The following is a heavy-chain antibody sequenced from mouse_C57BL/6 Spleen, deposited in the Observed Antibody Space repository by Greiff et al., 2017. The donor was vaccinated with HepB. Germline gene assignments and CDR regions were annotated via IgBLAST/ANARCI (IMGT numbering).Heavy chain of an antibody. CDR2: ISSGGSTI. Sequence: EVKLMESGGGLVKPGGSLKLSCAASGFTFSDYGMHWVRQAPEKGLEWVAYISSGGSTIYYADTVKGRFTISRDNAKNTLFMQMTSLRSEDTAMYYCARRHYDYGGFTVWYFDVWGTGTTVTVSS. D-gene: IGHD2-4*01. J-gene: IGHJ1*03. CDR1: GFTFSDYG. CDR3: ARRHYDYGGFTVWYFDV. V-gene: IGHV5-17*01.